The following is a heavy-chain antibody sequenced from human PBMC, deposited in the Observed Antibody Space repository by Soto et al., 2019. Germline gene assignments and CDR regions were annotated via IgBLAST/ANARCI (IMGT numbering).Heavy chain of an antibody. Sequence: GGSLRLSCAASGFTFSTYAMSWVRQAPGKGLEWVSSISGSGVSTYYADSVKGRFTISRDNSKNTLYLQMNSLRAEDTAVYYCAKAPGITMIVVVITEFDYWGQGTLVKSPQ. J-gene: IGHJ4*02. D-gene: IGHD3-22*01. CDR3: AKAPGITMIVVVITEFDY. V-gene: IGHV3-23*01. CDR1: GFTFSTYA. CDR2: ISGSGVST.